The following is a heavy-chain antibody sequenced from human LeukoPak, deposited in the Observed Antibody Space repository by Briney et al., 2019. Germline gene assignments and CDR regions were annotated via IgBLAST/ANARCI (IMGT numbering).Heavy chain of an antibody. V-gene: IGHV5-51*01. J-gene: IGHJ4*02. CDR2: IYPGDSDT. Sequence: GESLKISCKGSGYSFTSYWSGWVRQMPGKGLEWMGIIYPGDSDTRYSPSFQGQVTISADKSISTAYLQWSSLKASDTAMYYCARPDCSGGSCYSGFDYWGQGTLVTVSS. CDR1: GYSFTSYW. CDR3: ARPDCSGGSCYSGFDY. D-gene: IGHD2-15*01.